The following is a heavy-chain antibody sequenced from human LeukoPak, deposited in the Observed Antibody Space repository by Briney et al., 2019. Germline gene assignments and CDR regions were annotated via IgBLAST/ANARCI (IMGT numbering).Heavy chain of an antibody. CDR1: GFTFSGYA. J-gene: IGHJ3*02. Sequence: GGSLRLSCAASGFTFSGYAMSWVRQAPGKGLEWVSAISGSGGSTYYADSVKGRFTTSRDNSKNTLYLQMNSLRAEDTAVYYCAKAYDFWSGSANAFDIWGQGTMVTVSS. CDR2: ISGSGGST. CDR3: AKAYDFWSGSANAFDI. V-gene: IGHV3-23*01. D-gene: IGHD3-3*01.